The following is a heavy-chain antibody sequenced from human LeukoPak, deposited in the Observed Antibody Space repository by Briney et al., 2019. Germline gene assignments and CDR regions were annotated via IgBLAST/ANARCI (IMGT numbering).Heavy chain of an antibody. CDR1: GGTFSSYA. D-gene: IGHD2-15*01. CDR2: IIPIFGTA. V-gene: IGHV1-69*13. CDR3: ARYCSGSSCYPNDDAFDI. Sequence: ASVKVSCKASGGTFSSYAISWVRQAPGQGLDWMGGIIPIFGTANYAQKFQGRVTITADESTSTAYMELSSLRSEDTAVYYCARYCSGSSCYPNDDAFDIWGQGTMVTVSS. J-gene: IGHJ3*02.